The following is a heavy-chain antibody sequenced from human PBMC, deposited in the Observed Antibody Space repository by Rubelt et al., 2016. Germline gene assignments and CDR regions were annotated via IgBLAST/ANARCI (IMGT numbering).Heavy chain of an antibody. Sequence: EVHLLESGGGLVQPGGSLRLSCAASGFTISSYAMSWVRQAPGKGLEWVSLILGSDDSTRYIDSVKGRFTISRDLDNNVLYLQMTGLKEDDTGTYFCARREGDREDWGQGTLVIVSS. V-gene: IGHV3-23*01. J-gene: IGHJ4*02. D-gene: IGHD1-26*01. CDR1: GFTISSYA. CDR3: ARREGDRED. CDR2: ILGSDDST.